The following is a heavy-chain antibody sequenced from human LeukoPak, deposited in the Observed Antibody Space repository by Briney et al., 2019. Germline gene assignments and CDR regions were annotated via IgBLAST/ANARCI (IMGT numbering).Heavy chain of an antibody. Sequence: PGGSLRLSCAASGFTFRNYCLGWVRQAPGKGLEWVANIIQDGSQKYHVDSVKGRLSISGDNAKNSPYLQMNSLGAEDTAMYYCARIGSETYHDAFDLWGQGTMVTVFS. D-gene: IGHD3-10*01. CDR2: IIQDGSQK. CDR3: ARIGSETYHDAFDL. CDR1: GFTFRNYC. V-gene: IGHV3-7*03. J-gene: IGHJ3*01.